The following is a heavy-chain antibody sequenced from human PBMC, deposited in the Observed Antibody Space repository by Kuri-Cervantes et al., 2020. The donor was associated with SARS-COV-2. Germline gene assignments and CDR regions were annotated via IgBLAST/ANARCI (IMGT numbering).Heavy chain of an antibody. Sequence: SVKVSCKASGYTFTSYGISWVRQAPGQGLEWMGWISAYNGNTNYAQKLQGRVTMTTDTSTTTAYLELSGLKTEDTALYYCASDGVSGSLSLDFWGQGTLVTVSS. D-gene: IGHD6-19*01. CDR2: ISAYNGNT. CDR3: ASDGVSGSLSLDF. V-gene: IGHV1-18*01. CDR1: GYTFTSYG. J-gene: IGHJ4*02.